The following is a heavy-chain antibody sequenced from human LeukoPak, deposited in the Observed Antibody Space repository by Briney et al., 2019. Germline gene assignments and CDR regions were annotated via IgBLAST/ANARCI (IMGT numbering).Heavy chain of an antibody. Sequence: GGSLRLSCAASGFTFSSYSMNWVRQAPGKGLEWVSSISSSSYIYYADSVKGRFTISRDNAKNSLYLQMNSLRAEDTAVYYCARRAGAYSHPYDYWGQGTLVTVSS. J-gene: IGHJ4*02. V-gene: IGHV3-21*01. CDR1: GFTFSSYS. D-gene: IGHD4/OR15-4a*01. CDR2: ISSSSYI. CDR3: ARRAGAYSHPYDY.